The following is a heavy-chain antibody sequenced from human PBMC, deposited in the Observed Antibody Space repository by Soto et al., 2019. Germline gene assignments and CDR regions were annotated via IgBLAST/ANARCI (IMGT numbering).Heavy chain of an antibody. V-gene: IGHV3-21*01. CDR2: ISSSSSYI. CDR3: ARFYDYVWGSYRSYYYYGMDV. Sequence: GGSLRLSCAASGFTFSSYSMNWVRQAPGKGLEWVSSISSSSSYIYYADSVKGRFTISRDNAKNSLYLQMNSLRAEDTAVYYCARFYDYVWGSYRSYYYYGMDVWGQGTTVTVSS. D-gene: IGHD3-16*02. CDR1: GFTFSSYS. J-gene: IGHJ6*02.